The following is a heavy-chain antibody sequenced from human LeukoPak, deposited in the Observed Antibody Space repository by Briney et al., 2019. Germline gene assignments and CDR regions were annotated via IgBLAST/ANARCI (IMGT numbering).Heavy chain of an antibody. D-gene: IGHD4-23*01. CDR2: IYYSGKT. V-gene: IGHV4-39*01. J-gene: IGHJ3*02. Sequence: VKPSETLSLTCTVSGGSISSSSYFWGWIRQPPGKGLECIAIIYYSGKTHYNPSLRSRVTISVDTSKNQFSLKLSSVTAADTAVYYCARYGGNSVYAFDIWGQGTMVTVSS. CDR1: GGSISSSSYF. CDR3: ARYGGNSVYAFDI.